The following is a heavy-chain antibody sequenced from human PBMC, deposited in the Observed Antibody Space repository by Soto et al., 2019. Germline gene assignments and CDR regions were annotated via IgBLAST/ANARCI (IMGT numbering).Heavy chain of an antibody. J-gene: IGHJ4*02. Sequence: VVSLRLSCAASGFTFSNSWMSWVRQAPWKGLEWVGRIKSKTDGGTTDYAAPVKGRFTISRDDSKNTLYLQMNSLKTEDTAVYYCTTDRYNWNYRLWYFDYWGQGTLVTVSS. CDR1: GFTFSNSW. CDR3: TTDRYNWNYRLWYFDY. V-gene: IGHV3-15*01. CDR2: IKSKTDGGTT. D-gene: IGHD1-7*01.